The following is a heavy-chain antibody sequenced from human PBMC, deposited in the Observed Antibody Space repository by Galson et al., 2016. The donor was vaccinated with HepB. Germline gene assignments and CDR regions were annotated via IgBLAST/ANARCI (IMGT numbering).Heavy chain of an antibody. Sequence: SVKVSCKASGYTFIDYYVHWVRQAPGQGLEWMGWISPNTGDINYSQNFQGRVTMTRDTSISTANMELSSLKSDDTAVYYCARDRDMLNSGWYAYFDPWGQGTLVSVSS. V-gene: IGHV1-2*02. D-gene: IGHD6-19*01. CDR2: ISPNTGDI. J-gene: IGHJ4*02. CDR1: GYTFIDYY. CDR3: ARDRDMLNSGWYAYFDP.